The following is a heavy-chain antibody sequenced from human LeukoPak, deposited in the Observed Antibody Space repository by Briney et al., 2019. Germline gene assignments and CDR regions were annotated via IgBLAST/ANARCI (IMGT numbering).Heavy chain of an antibody. CDR2: IYSGGST. Sequence: PGGSLRLSCAASGFTVSSNYMSWVRQAPGKGLEWVSVIYSGGSTYYADSVKGRFTISRDNSKNTLYLQMNSLKPEDTAVYYCAKLEAATGTTYWGQGTLVTVSS. CDR1: GFTVSSNY. CDR3: AKLEAATGTTY. V-gene: IGHV3-53*01. D-gene: IGHD6-13*01. J-gene: IGHJ4*02.